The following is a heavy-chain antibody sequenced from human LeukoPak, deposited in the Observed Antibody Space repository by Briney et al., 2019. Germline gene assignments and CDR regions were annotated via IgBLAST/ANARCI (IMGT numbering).Heavy chain of an antibody. CDR1: GGSFSGYY. CDR3: ASEYDDGSYSDYYYMDV. J-gene: IGHJ6*03. V-gene: IGHV4-34*01. D-gene: IGHD1-26*01. Sequence: SETLSLTCTVYGGSFSGYYWSWIRQPPGKGLEWIGEINHSGSTNYNPSLKSRVTMSVDTSKNQFSLKLSSVTAADTAVYYCASEYDDGSYSDYYYMDVWGKGTTVTISS. CDR2: INHSGST.